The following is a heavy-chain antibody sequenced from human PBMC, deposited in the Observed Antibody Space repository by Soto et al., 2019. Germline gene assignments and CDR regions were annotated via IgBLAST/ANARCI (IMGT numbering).Heavy chain of an antibody. Sequence: SETLSLTCTVSGGSISGSSYYWGWIRQPPGKGLEWIGSIYYSGSTYYNPSLKSRVTISVDTSKNQFSLKLSSVTAADTAVYYCARGPSGDYGMDVWGQGTTVTVSS. CDR3: ARGPSGDYGMDV. J-gene: IGHJ6*02. V-gene: IGHV4-39*01. CDR2: IYYSGST. CDR1: GGSISGSSYY.